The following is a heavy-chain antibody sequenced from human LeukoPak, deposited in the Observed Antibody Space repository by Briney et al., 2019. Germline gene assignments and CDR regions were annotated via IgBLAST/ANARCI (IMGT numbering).Heavy chain of an antibody. D-gene: IGHD4-17*01. CDR2: IRSKANNYAT. CDR1: GFTFSGSA. Sequence: GGSLRLSCAASGFTFSGSAMHWVRQASGKGREWVGRIRSKANNYATTYAASVKGRFTISRDDSKNTAYLQMNSLKTEDTAVYYCTSGLSVLRSNNTPVDYWGQGTLVTVSS. V-gene: IGHV3-73*01. J-gene: IGHJ4*02. CDR3: TSGLSVLRSNNTPVDY.